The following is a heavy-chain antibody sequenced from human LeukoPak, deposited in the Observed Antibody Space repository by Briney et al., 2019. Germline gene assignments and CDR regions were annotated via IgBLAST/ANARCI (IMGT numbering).Heavy chain of an antibody. D-gene: IGHD6-19*01. Sequence: SQTLSLTCAISGDSVSSNSAAWNWIRQSPSRGLEWLGRTYYRSKWYNSYAVSVKSRITINPDTSKNQFSLHLNSVTPEDTAVYYCARVGAAVAGQTNWFDPWGQGTLVTVSS. J-gene: IGHJ5*02. CDR1: GDSVSSNSAA. CDR2: TYYRSKWYN. CDR3: ARVGAAVAGQTNWFDP. V-gene: IGHV6-1*01.